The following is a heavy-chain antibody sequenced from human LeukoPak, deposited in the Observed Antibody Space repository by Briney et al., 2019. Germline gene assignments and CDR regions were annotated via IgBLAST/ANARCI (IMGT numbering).Heavy chain of an antibody. CDR2: IIPIFGTA. J-gene: IGHJ6*04. Sequence: ASVKVSCKASGGTFSSYAISWVRQAPGQGLEWMGGIIPIFGTANYAQKFQGGVTITADESTSTAYMELSSLRSEDTAVYYCAKTTIFQDYYYGMDVWGKGTTVTVSS. V-gene: IGHV1-69*01. D-gene: IGHD3-9*01. CDR3: AKTTIFQDYYYGMDV. CDR1: GGTFSSYA.